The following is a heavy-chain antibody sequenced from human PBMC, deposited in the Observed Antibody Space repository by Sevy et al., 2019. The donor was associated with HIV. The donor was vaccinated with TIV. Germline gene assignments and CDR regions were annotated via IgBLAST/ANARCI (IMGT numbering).Heavy chain of an antibody. CDR3: ARGPPRGFYYYYGMDV. V-gene: IGHV1-8*01. J-gene: IGHJ6*02. D-gene: IGHD3-10*01. Sequence: ASVKVSCKASGYTFTSYDISWVRQATGQGLEWMGWMNPNSGNTGYAQKFQGRVTMTRNTSISTAYMELSSLRSEDTAVYYCARGPPRGFYYYYGMDVWGQGTTVTVSS. CDR1: GYTFTSYD. CDR2: MNPNSGNT.